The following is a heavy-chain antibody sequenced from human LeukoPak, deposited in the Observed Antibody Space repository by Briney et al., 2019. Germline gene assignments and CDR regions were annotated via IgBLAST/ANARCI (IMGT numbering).Heavy chain of an antibody. Sequence: ASVKVSCKASGYTFTSYGISWVRQAPGQGLEWMGWISTYKGNTNYAQKLQGRVTMTTDTSTSTAYMELRSLRSDDTAVYYCAAHTDYGRYHYYYYYGMDVWGQGTTVTVSS. CDR2: ISTYKGNT. D-gene: IGHD4-17*01. V-gene: IGHV1-18*01. CDR3: AAHTDYGRYHYYYYYGMDV. CDR1: GYTFTSYG. J-gene: IGHJ6*02.